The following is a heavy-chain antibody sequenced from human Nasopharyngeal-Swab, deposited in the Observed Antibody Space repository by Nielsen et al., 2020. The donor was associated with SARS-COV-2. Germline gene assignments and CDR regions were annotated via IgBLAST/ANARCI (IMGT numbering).Heavy chain of an antibody. CDR1: RYTFTSYY. CDR3: ARVPGEVGNYDY. D-gene: IGHD1-26*01. J-gene: IGHJ4*02. CDR2: INPNSGGT. V-gene: IGHV1-2*04. Sequence: SVTVSCKASRYTFTSYYMHWVRQAPGQGLEWMGWINPNSGGTKYAQKFQGWVTMTRDTSISTAYMELSRLRSDDTAVYYCARVPGEVGNYDYWGQGTLVTVSS.